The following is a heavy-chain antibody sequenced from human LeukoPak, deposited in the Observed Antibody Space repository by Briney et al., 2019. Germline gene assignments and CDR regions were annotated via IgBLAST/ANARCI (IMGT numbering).Heavy chain of an antibody. CDR3: ARQRGYSNGYGDY. J-gene: IGHJ4*02. V-gene: IGHV4-39*01. Sequence: PSETLSLTCTVSGGSISSSSYYWGWIRQPPGKGLEWIGSIYYSGSTYYNPSLKSRVTISVDTSKNQFSLKLSSVTAADTAVYYCARQRGYSNGYGDYWGQGTLVTVSS. CDR2: IYYSGST. CDR1: GGSISSSSYY. D-gene: IGHD5-18*01.